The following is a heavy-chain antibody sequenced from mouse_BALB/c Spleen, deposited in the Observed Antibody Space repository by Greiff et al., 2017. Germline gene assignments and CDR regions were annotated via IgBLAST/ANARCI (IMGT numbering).Heavy chain of an antibody. D-gene: IGHD1-1*01. J-gene: IGHJ2*01. CDR1: GYTLTSYW. CDR3: ARYDYYGSSFYFDY. CDR2: INPSTGYT. Sequence: LQESGAELAKPGASVKMSCKASGYTLTSYWMHWVKQRPGQGLEWIGYINPSTGYTEYNQKFKDKATLTADKSSSTAYMQLSSLTSEDSAVYYCARYDYYGSSFYFDYWGQGTTLTVSS. V-gene: IGHV1-7*01.